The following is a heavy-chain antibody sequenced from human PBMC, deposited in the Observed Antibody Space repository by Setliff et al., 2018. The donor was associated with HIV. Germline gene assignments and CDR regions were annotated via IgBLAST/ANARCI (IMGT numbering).Heavy chain of an antibody. D-gene: IGHD3-10*01. CDR2: IIPLVGLA. CDR1: GDTLSSYS. V-gene: IGHV1-69*10. Sequence: SVKVSCKASGDTLSSYSISWVRQAPGQGLEWMGAIIPLVGLADYAQKFQGRLTLTGDKSTNIVYMDLGSLTFEDTAVYFCVRDPWGSGSFGSIHFWGPGTLVTVSS. CDR3: VRDPWGSGSFGSIHF. J-gene: IGHJ4*02.